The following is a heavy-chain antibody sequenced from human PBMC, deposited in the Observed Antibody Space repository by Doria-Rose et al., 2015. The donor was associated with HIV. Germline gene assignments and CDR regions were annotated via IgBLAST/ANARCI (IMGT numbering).Heavy chain of an antibody. J-gene: IGHJ4*02. CDR3: ARIKSSRWYHKYYFDF. CDR2: IFTDDER. V-gene: IGHV2-26*01. Sequence: QITLKESGPVLVKPTETLTLTCTVSGVSLSSPGMGVSWIRQPPGKALEWLANIFTDDERSYKTSLKIRLTIFRGTSKSQVVLTMTDMDPVDTATYYCARIKSSRWYHKYYFDFRGQGTLVIVSA. CDR1: GVSLSSPGMG. D-gene: IGHD6-13*01.